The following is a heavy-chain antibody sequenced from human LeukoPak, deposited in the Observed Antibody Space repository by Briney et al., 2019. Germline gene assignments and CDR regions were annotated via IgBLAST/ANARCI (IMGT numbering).Heavy chain of an antibody. Sequence: PGGSLRLSCAASTFAFSSYAMTWVRQAPGKGLEWVAVIWYDGSNKYYADSVKGRFTISRDNSKNMLYLQMNSLRAEDTAVYYCARDRALVVVTAILDYWGQGTLVTVSS. CDR1: TFAFSSYA. D-gene: IGHD2-21*02. CDR3: ARDRALVVVTAILDY. CDR2: IWYDGSNK. J-gene: IGHJ4*02. V-gene: IGHV3-33*08.